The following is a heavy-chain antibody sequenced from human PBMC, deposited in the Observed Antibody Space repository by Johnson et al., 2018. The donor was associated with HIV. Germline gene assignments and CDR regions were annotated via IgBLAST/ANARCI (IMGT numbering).Heavy chain of an antibody. D-gene: IGHD1-26*01. CDR3: AKDRLVGATGDAFDI. V-gene: IGHV3-23*04. CDR2: ISGSGGST. J-gene: IGHJ3*02. Sequence: VQLVESGGTLVQPGGSLRLSCAASGFTFSTYAMNWVRQAPGKGLEWVSAISGSGGSTYYADSVKGRFTISRDNSKNTLYLKMNSLRAEATAVYYCAKDRLVGATGDAFDIWGQGTMVTVSS. CDR1: GFTFSTYA.